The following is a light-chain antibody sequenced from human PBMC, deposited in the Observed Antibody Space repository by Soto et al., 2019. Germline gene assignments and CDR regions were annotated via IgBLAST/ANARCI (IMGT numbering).Light chain of an antibody. J-gene: IGKJ1*01. CDR2: AAS. V-gene: IGKV1-6*01. CDR3: LQYYNFSWT. CDR1: QDIRNT. Sequence: AIQMTQSPSSLSAPVGDRLAISCRASQDIRNTLAWYQQKPGEAPKLLIFAASNLQSGVPSRFSGSGSVTDFTLAITGLQPEDFATYYCLQYYNFSWTFGQGTKVDIK.